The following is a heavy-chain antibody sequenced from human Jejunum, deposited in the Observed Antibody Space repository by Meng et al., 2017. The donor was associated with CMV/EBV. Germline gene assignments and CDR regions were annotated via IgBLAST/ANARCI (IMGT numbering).Heavy chain of an antibody. CDR2: IHNDGTAM. Sequence: CVRQAPGKGLVWVPRIHNDGTAMSPADSVKGRLTISRDDAQNTLYLQMNGLRAADMGVYYCARALRPDQYKNRPGAYYYSYGLDVWGQGTTVTVSS. V-gene: IGHV3-74*01. D-gene: IGHD1-1*01. CDR3: ARALRPDQYKNRPGAYYYSYGLDV. J-gene: IGHJ6*02.